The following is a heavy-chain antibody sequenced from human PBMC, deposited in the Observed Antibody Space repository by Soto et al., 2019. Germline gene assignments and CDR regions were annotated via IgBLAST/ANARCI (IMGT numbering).Heavy chain of an antibody. Sequence: QLQLQESGPGLVKPSETLSLTCTVSGGSISSSSYYWGWIRQPPGKGLEWIGSIYYSGSTYYNPSLKSRVTISVDTSKNQFSLKLSSVTAADTAVYYCATEHDYGRRGPWGQGTLVTVSS. D-gene: IGHD5-12*01. J-gene: IGHJ5*02. V-gene: IGHV4-39*01. CDR2: IYYSGST. CDR1: GGSISSSSYY. CDR3: ATEHDYGRRGP.